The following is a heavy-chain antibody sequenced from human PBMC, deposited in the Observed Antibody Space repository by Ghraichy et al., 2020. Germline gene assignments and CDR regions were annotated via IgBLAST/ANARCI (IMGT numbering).Heavy chain of an antibody. CDR3: ASRDFAAAGDYYYYYYGMDV. J-gene: IGHJ6*02. V-gene: IGHV3-30*04. CDR1: GFTFSSYA. Sequence: GGSLRLSCVASGFTFSSYAMHWVRQAPGKGLEWVAVISYDGSNKYYADSVKGRLTISRDNSKNTLYLQMNSLRAEDTAVYYCASRDFAAAGDYYYYYYGMDVWGQGTTVTVSS. D-gene: IGHD6-13*01. CDR2: ISYDGSNK.